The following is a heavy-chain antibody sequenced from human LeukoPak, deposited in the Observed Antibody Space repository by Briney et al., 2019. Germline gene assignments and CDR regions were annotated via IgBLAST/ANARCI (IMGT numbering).Heavy chain of an antibody. CDR2: ISSSSSYI. D-gene: IGHD3-22*01. J-gene: IGHJ5*02. CDR3: ASEVIVDNWLDP. CDR1: GFTFSSYS. V-gene: IGHV3-21*01. Sequence: GGSLRLSCAASGFTFSSYSMTWVRQAPGKGLERVSSISSSSSYIYYADSVKGRFTISRDNAKNSLFLQMNSLRAEDTAVYYCASEVIVDNWLDPWGQGTLVTVSS.